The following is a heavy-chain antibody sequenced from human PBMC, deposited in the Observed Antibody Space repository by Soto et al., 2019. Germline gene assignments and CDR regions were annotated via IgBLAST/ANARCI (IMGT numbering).Heavy chain of an antibody. CDR2: FDPEDDGA. CDR1: GYSLTDLS. V-gene: IGHV1-24*01. Sequence: ASVQVSCKVYGYSLTDLSLQWVRQGPGKGLEWVGSFDPEDDGAINAQSFQGRVTVTEDASTNTAYMELSSLRSEDTALYYCATSHCFTSSCYGGFDYWCQGPLVTVPS. CDR3: ATSHCFTSSCYGGFDY. J-gene: IGHJ4*02. D-gene: IGHD2-15*01.